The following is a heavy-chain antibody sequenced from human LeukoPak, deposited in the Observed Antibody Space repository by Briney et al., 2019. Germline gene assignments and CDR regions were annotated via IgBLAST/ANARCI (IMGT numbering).Heavy chain of an antibody. Sequence: ASVKVSCKASGYTLTGYYMHWVRQAPGQGLEWVGWMNPNSGDTGSAQKFQGRVTMTRDTSISTAYMELGSLRSDDTAVYYCARGGKFLRTGFDFWGQGALVTVSS. V-gene: IGHV1-8*02. CDR1: GYTLTGYY. CDR3: ARGGKFLRTGFDF. CDR2: MNPNSGDT. D-gene: IGHD5-12*01. J-gene: IGHJ4*02.